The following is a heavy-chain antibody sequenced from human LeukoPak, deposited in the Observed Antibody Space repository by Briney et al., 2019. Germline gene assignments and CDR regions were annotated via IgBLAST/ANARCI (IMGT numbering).Heavy chain of an antibody. J-gene: IGHJ4*02. V-gene: IGHV3-23*01. Sequence: GGSLRLSCAASGFTFSTYAMTWVRQAPGKGLGWGSDISGTGGRTYYADSVKGRFTISRDNSKNTVDLLMNSLRAEDTAIYYCARDVPYYYDSSGYYSPFDCWGQGTLVTVSS. CDR3: ARDVPYYYDSSGYYSPFDC. CDR1: GFTFSTYA. CDR2: ISGTGGRT. D-gene: IGHD3-22*01.